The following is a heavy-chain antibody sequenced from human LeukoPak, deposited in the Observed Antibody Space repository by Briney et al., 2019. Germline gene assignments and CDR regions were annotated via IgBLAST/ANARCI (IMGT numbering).Heavy chain of an antibody. CDR3: ARGGGVTYYDSTGYLWYFDY. Sequence: PSETLSLTCTVSGGSISSHYWSWIRQPPGKGLEWIGYIYYSGSTKFNPSLKSRVTISVDTSKNQFSLKLSSVTAAGTAVYYCARGGGVTYYDSTGYLWYFDYWGQGTLVTVSS. J-gene: IGHJ4*02. D-gene: IGHD3-22*01. CDR1: GGSISSHY. V-gene: IGHV4-59*11. CDR2: IYYSGST.